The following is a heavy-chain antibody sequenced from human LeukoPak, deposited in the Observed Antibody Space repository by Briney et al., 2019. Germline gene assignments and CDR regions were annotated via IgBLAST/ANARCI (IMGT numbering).Heavy chain of an antibody. V-gene: IGHV1-2*02. J-gene: IGHJ4*02. CDR2: INPISGGT. CDR3: ARAGVEDFDY. D-gene: IGHD2-21*01. CDR1: GYTFTAYY. Sequence: ASVKGSCKASGYTFTAYYIHWVRQAPGQGLEWIGWINPISGGTNYAQEFQGRVTMTRHTSITTAHLELSRLGCDATAVYYIARAGVEDFDYWGQGTLVTVSS.